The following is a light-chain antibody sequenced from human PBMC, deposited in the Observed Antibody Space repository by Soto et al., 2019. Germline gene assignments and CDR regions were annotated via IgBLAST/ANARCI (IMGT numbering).Light chain of an antibody. CDR3: KQYNSYSRT. Sequence: IQMTQSPSTLSASVGERGTITCSSSQSISTWLAWYQQKPGKAPKLLISDAFSLQSGVPSRFSGSGSGTEFTLTISSLQADDFATYYCKQYNSYSRTFGQGTKVDIK. J-gene: IGKJ1*01. V-gene: IGKV1-5*01. CDR1: QSISTW. CDR2: DAF.